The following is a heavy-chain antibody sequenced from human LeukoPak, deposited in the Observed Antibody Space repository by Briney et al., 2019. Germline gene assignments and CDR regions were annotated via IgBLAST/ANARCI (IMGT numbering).Heavy chain of an antibody. Sequence: GGSLRLSCAASGFTFSFSGMYWVRQAPGKGLEWVAFISDDGSRKYYADSVKGRFTISRDNSKNTLFLQMNSLKTEDTAVYYCAKDRSTTWSFVYWGQGTLVTVSS. D-gene: IGHD6-13*01. CDR2: ISDDGSRK. V-gene: IGHV3-30*18. CDR3: AKDRSTTWSFVY. CDR1: GFTFSFSG. J-gene: IGHJ4*02.